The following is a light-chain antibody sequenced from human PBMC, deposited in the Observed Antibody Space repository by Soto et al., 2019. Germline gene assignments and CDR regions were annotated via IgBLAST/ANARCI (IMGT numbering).Light chain of an antibody. CDR2: AAC. J-gene: IGKJ1*01. CDR1: QSVSSSF. CDR3: QKYNSAPRT. V-gene: IGKV3-20*01. Sequence: EIVSTQSPGTPSLSPGERASLSCRASQSVSSSFLAWYQQKLGQAPRLLIYAACTRATGIPERFSGSGSGTDFTLTISSLQPEDVATYYCQKYNSAPRTFGQGTKVDIK.